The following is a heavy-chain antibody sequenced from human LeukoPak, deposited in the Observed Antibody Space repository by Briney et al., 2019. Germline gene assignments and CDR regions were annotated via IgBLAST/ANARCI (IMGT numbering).Heavy chain of an antibody. V-gene: IGHV1-8*03. CDR2: MNPSSGNT. Sequence: GASVKVSCKASGYTFTSYDINWVRQATGQGLEWMGWMNPSSGNTGYAQKFQGRVTITRNTSISTAYMELSSLRSEDTAVYYCARSANYYDSSGPTIDYWGQGTLVTVSS. J-gene: IGHJ4*02. D-gene: IGHD3-22*01. CDR1: GYTFTSYD. CDR3: ARSANYYDSSGPTIDY.